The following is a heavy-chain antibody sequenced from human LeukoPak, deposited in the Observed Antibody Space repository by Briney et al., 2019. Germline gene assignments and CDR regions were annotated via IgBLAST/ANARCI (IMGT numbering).Heavy chain of an antibody. V-gene: IGHV3-23*01. D-gene: IGHD3-10*01. Sequence: GGSLRLSCAASGFTFSSAAMSCFRQAPGKGLEWVSFIGVGGFNANYAGSVKGRFTISRDDFQNTLYMQMNRLRAEDTAVYYCARGGWQLLGGKGTLVTVSS. CDR2: IGVGGFNA. CDR1: GFTFSSAA. J-gene: IGHJ4*02. CDR3: ARGGWQLL.